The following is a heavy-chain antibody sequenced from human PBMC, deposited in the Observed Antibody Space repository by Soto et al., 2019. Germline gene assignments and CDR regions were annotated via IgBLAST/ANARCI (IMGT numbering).Heavy chain of an antibody. V-gene: IGHV6-1*01. CDR1: GDSVSSDCVA. J-gene: IGHJ5*01. Sequence: SPTLSLTCAISGDSVSSDCVAWNWIRQSPSRGLEWLGRRYYRSKWYNDYAVSVKRRITMNSGTCKTQLSRHLNSVTPEDTAVYYCARAQTYNTWSKLFDLWGQGILVTVPS. CDR3: ARAQTYNTWSKLFDL. D-gene: IGHD6-6*01. CDR2: RYYRSKWYN.